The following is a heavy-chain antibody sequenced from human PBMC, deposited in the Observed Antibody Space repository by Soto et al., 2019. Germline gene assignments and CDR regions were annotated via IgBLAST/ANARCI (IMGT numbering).Heavy chain of an antibody. V-gene: IGHV3-21*01. D-gene: IGHD4-4*01. CDR3: ARDSPSMTTMHMDAFDS. CDR1: GFTFSSYS. J-gene: IGHJ3*02. CDR2: ISSTSSYI. Sequence: EVQLVESGGGLVKPGGSLRLSCAASGFTFSSYSMNWVRQAPGKGLEWVSCISSTSSYINYADSVKGRFTICRDNAKNSLYLQLNSLCAEDTAVYYCARDSPSMTTMHMDAFDSGGKGTIATVS.